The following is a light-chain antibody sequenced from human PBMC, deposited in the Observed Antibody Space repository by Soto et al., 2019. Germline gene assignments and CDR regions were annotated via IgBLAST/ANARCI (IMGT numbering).Light chain of an antibody. Sequence: QAVVTQEPSLTVSPGGTVTLTCGSSTGGVTTSHYPYWFQQKPGQAPRTLIYNTTNKQSWTPAHFSGSLLGGKAALTLSGAQPDDEADYYCLLSYSGVRVLGGGTKLTVL. CDR3: LLSYSGVRV. V-gene: IGLV7-46*01. J-gene: IGLJ2*01. CDR2: NTT. CDR1: TGGVTTSHY.